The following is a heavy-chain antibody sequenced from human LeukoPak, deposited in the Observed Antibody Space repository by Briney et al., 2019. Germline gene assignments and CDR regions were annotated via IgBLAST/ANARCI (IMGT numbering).Heavy chain of an antibody. J-gene: IGHJ5*02. D-gene: IGHD6-13*01. V-gene: IGHV3-53*01. Sequence: GGSLRLSCAASGFTVSSNYMSWVRQAPGKGLEWVSVIYSGGRTYYADSVKGRFTISRDNSKNTLYLQMNSLRAEDTAVYYCAKHLSSSWYGWFDPWGQGTLVTVSS. CDR3: AKHLSSSWYGWFDP. CDR1: GFTVSSNY. CDR2: IYSGGRT.